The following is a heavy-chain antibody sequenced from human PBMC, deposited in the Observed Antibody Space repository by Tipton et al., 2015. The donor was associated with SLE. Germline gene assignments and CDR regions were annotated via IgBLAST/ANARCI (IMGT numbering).Heavy chain of an antibody. J-gene: IGHJ6*02. V-gene: IGHV1-18*01. CDR2: ISAYNGDT. D-gene: IGHD6-13*01. CDR3: ARPVAAAGSTYYYGMDV. CDR1: GYFFTSYG. Sequence: QLVQSGAEVKRPGASVKVSCKASGYFFTSYGISWVRQAPGQGLEWTGWISAYNGDTTYAQKFQGRVTMTTDTSTSTAYMELRSLRSDDTAVYYCARPVAAAGSTYYYGMDVWGQGTTVTVSS.